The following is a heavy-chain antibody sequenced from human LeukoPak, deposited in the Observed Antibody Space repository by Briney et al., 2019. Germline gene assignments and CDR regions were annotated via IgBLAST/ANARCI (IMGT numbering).Heavy chain of an antibody. Sequence: ASVKVSCKASGYTFTNYDINWVRQATGQGLEWMGWMNPISGNTGYAQKFQGRVTMTRNTSTSTAYMELRSLRSDGTAVFYCARVRDYYYDTTTYYYFDYWGQGTLVTVSS. D-gene: IGHD3-22*01. CDR1: GYTFTNYD. CDR2: MNPISGNT. CDR3: ARVRDYYYDTTTYYYFDY. V-gene: IGHV1-8*01. J-gene: IGHJ4*02.